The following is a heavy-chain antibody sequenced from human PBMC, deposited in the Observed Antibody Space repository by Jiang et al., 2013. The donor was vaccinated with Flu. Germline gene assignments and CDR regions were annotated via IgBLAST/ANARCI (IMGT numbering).Heavy chain of an antibody. D-gene: IGHD6-19*01. Sequence: SGAEVKKPGSSVKVSCKASGGTFSSYAISWVRQAPGQGLEWMGRIIPILGIANYAQKFQGRVTITADKSTSTAYMELSSLRSEDTAVYYCARGDSSGWYSDYWGQGTLVTVSS. J-gene: IGHJ4*02. CDR2: IIPILGIA. CDR1: GGTFSSYA. V-gene: IGHV1-69*04. CDR3: ARGDSSGWYSDY.